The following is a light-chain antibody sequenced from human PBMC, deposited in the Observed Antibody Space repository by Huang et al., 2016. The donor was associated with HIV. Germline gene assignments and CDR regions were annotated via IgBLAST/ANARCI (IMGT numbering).Light chain of an antibody. CDR2: ETC. J-gene: IGKJ2*01. CDR3: QQYHEWPRT. V-gene: IGKV3-15*01. CDR1: QGIGNS. Sequence: ERVLTQSPGTLSVSPGERATLSCRTSQGIGNSLAWYQLKPGQAPRILIYETCIRASDIPARFSGGGSEIDFTLTISGLQSEDSAVYYCQQYHEWPRTFGQGTKVEIK.